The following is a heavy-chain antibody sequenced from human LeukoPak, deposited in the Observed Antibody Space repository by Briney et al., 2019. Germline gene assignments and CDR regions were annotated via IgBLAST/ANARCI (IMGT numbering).Heavy chain of an antibody. CDR3: GKDGSVLRMSNTYYYGMDV. J-gene: IGHJ6*02. V-gene: IGHV1-18*01. D-gene: IGHD2-8*01. Sequence: AASVKVSCKASGYTFTSYGISWVRQAPGQGLEWMGWISAYNGNTNYAQKLQGRVTMTTDTSTSTAYMELRSLRSDDTAVYYCGKDGSVLRMSNTYYYGMDVWGQGTTVTV. CDR1: GYTFTSYG. CDR2: ISAYNGNT.